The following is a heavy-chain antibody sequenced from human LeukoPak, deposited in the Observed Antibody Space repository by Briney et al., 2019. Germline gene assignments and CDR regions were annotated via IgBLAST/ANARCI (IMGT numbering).Heavy chain of an antibody. D-gene: IGHD6-19*01. CDR2: IYSGGST. V-gene: IGHV3-53*01. CDR3: ARGAMSSGWSGDFDY. CDR1: GFTVSSNY. J-gene: IGHJ4*02. Sequence: GGSLRLSCAASGFTVSSNYMNWVRQVPGKGLEWVSVIYSGGSTYYADSVKGRFTISRDNSKNTLYLQMNSLRVEDTAVYYCARGAMSSGWSGDFDYWGQGTLVTVSS.